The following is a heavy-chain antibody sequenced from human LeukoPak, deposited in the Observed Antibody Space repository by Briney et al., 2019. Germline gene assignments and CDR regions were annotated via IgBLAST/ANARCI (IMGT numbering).Heavy chain of an antibody. CDR1: GFAFSDYS. Sequence: GGSLRLSCAASGFAFSDYSMNWVRKAPGKGLEWVSYISSSDNTIHYADSVKGRFTISRDNAKNSLYLEMNSLRDEDTAVYYCARVHRGYSYGRLDYWGQGTLVTVSS. D-gene: IGHD5-18*01. V-gene: IGHV3-48*02. CDR2: ISSSDNTI. J-gene: IGHJ4*02. CDR3: ARVHRGYSYGRLDY.